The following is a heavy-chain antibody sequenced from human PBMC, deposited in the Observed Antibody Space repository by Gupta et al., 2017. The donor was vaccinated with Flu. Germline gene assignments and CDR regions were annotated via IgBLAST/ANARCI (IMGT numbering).Heavy chain of an antibody. Sequence: QVRLQESGPGLLKPSETLSLTCTVSDASISNSYWSWIRQPAGKGLEWIGRVYSSGGSNYNPSLKGRPTMSVDTSKSQFSLKLTSLTAADTAVYYCARLRSGASTPAFDLWGQGLLVTVSS. J-gene: IGHJ4*02. CDR2: VYSSGGS. CDR3: ARLRSGASTPAFDL. CDR1: DASISNSY. V-gene: IGHV4-4*07. D-gene: IGHD3-3*01.